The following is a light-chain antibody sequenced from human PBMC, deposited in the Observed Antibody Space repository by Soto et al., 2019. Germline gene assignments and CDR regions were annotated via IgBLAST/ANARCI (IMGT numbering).Light chain of an antibody. J-gene: IGLJ1*01. V-gene: IGLV2-8*01. Sequence: GLTQPPSASGSPGQSVTISFTGTSGDVGGYYYVSWYQHHPGKVPKLIIYEVTKRPSGVPDRFSGSKSGNTASLTVSGLQAEDEADYYCMLYVGTNSSVFGTGTKV. CDR3: MLYVGTNSSV. CDR1: SGDVGGYYY. CDR2: EVT.